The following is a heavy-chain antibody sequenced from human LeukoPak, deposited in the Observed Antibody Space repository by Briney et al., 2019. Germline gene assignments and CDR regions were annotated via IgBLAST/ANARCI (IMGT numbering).Heavy chain of an antibody. CDR2: ISGSGGST. J-gene: IGHJ4*02. V-gene: IGHV3-23*01. D-gene: IGHD3-22*01. CDR1: GFTFSSYA. CDR3: ANNRLVGVITYYFDY. Sequence: GGSLRLSCAASGFTFSSYAMSWVRQAPGKGLEWVSAISGSGGSTYYADSVKGRFTISRDNSKNMLYLQMNSLRAEDTAVYYCANNRLVGVITYYFDYWGQGILVTVSS.